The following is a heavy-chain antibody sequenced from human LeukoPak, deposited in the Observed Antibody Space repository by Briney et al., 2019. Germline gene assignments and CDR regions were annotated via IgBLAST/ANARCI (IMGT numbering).Heavy chain of an antibody. V-gene: IGHV1-18*01. CDR1: GYTFINHA. CDR2: ISAYNGNT. D-gene: IGHD6-13*01. Sequence: ASVKVSCKASGYTFINHALQWVRQAPGQRLEWMGWISAYNGNTNYAQKLQGRVTMTTDTSTSTAYMELRSLRSDDTAVYYCARDRVYFDYWGQGTLVTVSS. CDR3: ARDRVYFDY. J-gene: IGHJ4*02.